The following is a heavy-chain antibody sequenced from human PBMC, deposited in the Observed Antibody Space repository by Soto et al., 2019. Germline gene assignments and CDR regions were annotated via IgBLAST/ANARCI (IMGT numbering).Heavy chain of an antibody. CDR1: GDTFSGYP. V-gene: IGHV1-69*18. D-gene: IGHD3-10*01. Sequence: QVQLVQSGAELKKPGSSVKVSCKASGDTFSGYPINWVRQAPGEGLEWMGRIIPVFGTTNDAQRFEGRFTFTADESTNTAYMELRGLLSEDTAVYYCARDGGFGELQYWGPGTLGTVSS. CDR3: ARDGGFGELQY. J-gene: IGHJ4*02. CDR2: IIPVFGTT.